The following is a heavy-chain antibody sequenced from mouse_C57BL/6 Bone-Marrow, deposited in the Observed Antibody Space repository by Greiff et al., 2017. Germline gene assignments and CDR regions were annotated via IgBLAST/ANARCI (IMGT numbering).Heavy chain of an antibody. CDR2: ISNGGGST. V-gene: IGHV5-12*01. CDR1: GFTFSDYY. Sequence: EVHLVESGGGLVQPGGSLKLSCAASGFTFSDYYMYWVRQTPEKRLEWVAYISNGGGSTYYPDTVKGRFTISRDNAKNTLYLQMSRLKAEDTAMYYCARHKHSTPGYFDVWGTGTTVTVSS. CDR3: ARHKHSTPGYFDV. J-gene: IGHJ1*03. D-gene: IGHD2-5*01.